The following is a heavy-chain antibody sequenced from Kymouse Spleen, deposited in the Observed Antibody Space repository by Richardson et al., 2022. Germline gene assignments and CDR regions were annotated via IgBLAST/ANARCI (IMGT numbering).Heavy chain of an antibody. J-gene: IGHJ6*02. Sequence: QVQLQQSGPGLVKPSQTLSLTCAISGDSVSSNSAAWNWIRQSPSRGLEWLGRTYYRSKWYNDYAVSVKSRITINPDTSKNQFSLQLNSVTPEDTAVYYCARETMVRGVIITGYYYYYGMDVWGQGTTVTVSS. CDR1: GDSVSSNSAA. CDR3: ARETMVRGVIITGYYYYYGMDV. CDR2: TYYRSKWYN. V-gene: IGHV6-1*01. D-gene: IGHD3-10*01.